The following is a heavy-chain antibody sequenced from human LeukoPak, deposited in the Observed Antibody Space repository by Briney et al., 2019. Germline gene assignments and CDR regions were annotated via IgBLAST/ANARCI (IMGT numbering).Heavy chain of an antibody. CDR2: ISSSSSYI. V-gene: IGHV3-21*04. CDR3: ARDHGITGTTPRDS. J-gene: IGHJ4*02. D-gene: IGHD1-20*01. Sequence: GGSLRLSCAASGFTFSSYSMNWVRQAPGKGLEWVSSISSSSSYIYYADSVKGRFTISRDNSKNTLYLQMSSLRAEDTAIYYCARDHGITGTTPRDSWGQGTRFTVSS. CDR1: GFTFSSYS.